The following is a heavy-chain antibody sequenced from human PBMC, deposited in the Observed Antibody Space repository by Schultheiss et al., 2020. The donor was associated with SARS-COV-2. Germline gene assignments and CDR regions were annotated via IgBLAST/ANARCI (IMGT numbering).Heavy chain of an antibody. D-gene: IGHD5-24*01. CDR1: GFTFSSYA. CDR3: AKDSRRDGYNPPLEDAFDI. Sequence: GESLKISCAASGFTFSSYAMSWVRQATGKGLEWVSAISGSGGSTYYADSVKGRFTISRDNSKNTLYLQMNSLRAEDTAVYYCAKDSRRDGYNPPLEDAFDIWGQGTMVTVSS. CDR2: ISGSGGST. J-gene: IGHJ3*02. V-gene: IGHV3-23*01.